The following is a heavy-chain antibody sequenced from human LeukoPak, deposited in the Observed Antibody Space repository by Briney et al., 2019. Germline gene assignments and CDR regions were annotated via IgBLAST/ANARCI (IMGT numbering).Heavy chain of an antibody. D-gene: IGHD3-22*01. CDR1: GGSISSGDYY. V-gene: IGHV4-30-4*01. CDR2: IYYSGST. Sequence: SETLSLTCTVSGGSISSGDYYWSWIRQPPGKGLEWIGYIYYSGSTYYNPSLKSRVTISVDTSKNQFSLKLSSVIAADTAVYYRAVLRGYYPTNWFDPWGQGTLVTVSS. CDR3: AVLRGYYPTNWFDP. J-gene: IGHJ5*02.